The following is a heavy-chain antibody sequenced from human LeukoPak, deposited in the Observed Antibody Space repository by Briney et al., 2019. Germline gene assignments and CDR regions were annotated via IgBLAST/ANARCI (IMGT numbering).Heavy chain of an antibody. D-gene: IGHD4/OR15-4a*01. CDR2: ITTNGRST. Sequence: GGSLRLSCSASGFSFSTSAMHWVRQAPGKGPQLVSAITTNGRSTYYADSVKGRFTISRDNSKSTLDLQMSSLRAEDTAVYYCVRVLTWGRGTLVTVSS. CDR3: VRVLT. CDR1: GFSFSTSA. J-gene: IGHJ4*02. V-gene: IGHV3-64D*06.